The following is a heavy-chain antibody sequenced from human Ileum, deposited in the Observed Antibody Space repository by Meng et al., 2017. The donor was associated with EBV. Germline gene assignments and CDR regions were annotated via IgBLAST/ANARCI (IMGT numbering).Heavy chain of an antibody. CDR1: GGSLIGAY. CDR2: IIHGGSP. D-gene: IGHD2-8*02. Sequence: VQLRHWGAGRLKPSEPLSLTCAVNGGSLIGAYWNWIRQPPGKGLEWIGKIIHGGSPSYNPSLKSRVTISIDTSKNQLSLMLSSVTAADTAVYYCARRPTGIDYWGQGTLVTVSS. V-gene: IGHV4-34*12. J-gene: IGHJ4*02. CDR3: ARRPTGIDY.